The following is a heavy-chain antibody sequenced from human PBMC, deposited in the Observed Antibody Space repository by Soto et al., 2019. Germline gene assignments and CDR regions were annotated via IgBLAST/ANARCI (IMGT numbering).Heavy chain of an antibody. V-gene: IGHV1-18*01. CDR2: ISAYNGNT. D-gene: IGHD3-16*01. CDR1: GYTFTNFG. CDR3: ARGGTPIDY. Sequence: QVQLVQSGAEVKKPWASVKVSCKASGYTFTNFGISWVRQAPGQGREWMGWISAYNGNTNYAQNFQGRVTMTTDTSTSTAYVELRSLRSDDTALYYGARGGTPIDYWGQGTLVTVSS. J-gene: IGHJ4*02.